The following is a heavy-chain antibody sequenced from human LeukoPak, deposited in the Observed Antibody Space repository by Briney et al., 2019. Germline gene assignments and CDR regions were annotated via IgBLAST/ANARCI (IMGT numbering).Heavy chain of an antibody. CDR3: AKDYRAVAGTGGAFDY. CDR2: ISWNSGII. CDR1: GFTFDVYA. V-gene: IGHV3-9*03. Sequence: GGSPRLSCAASGFTFDVYAMHWVRQAPGKGLEWVSGISWNSGIIVYADSVKGRFTISRDNAKNSLYLQMNSLRPEDMALYYCAKDYRAVAGTGGAFDYWGQGTLVTVSS. J-gene: IGHJ4*02. D-gene: IGHD6-19*01.